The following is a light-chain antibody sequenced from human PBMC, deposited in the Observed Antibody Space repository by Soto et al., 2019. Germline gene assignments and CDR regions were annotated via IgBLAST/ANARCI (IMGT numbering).Light chain of an antibody. CDR1: QSVSSSY. V-gene: IGKV3-20*01. J-gene: IGKJ5*01. CDR2: GAS. CDR3: KLYGSFPPIT. Sequence: EIVLTQSPGTLSLSPGERATLSCRASQSVSSSYLAWYQQKPGQAPSLLIYGASSRATGIPDRFSGSGSGTDLTLTISRLEPEDFAVYYCKLYGSFPPITFAQGTRQEI.